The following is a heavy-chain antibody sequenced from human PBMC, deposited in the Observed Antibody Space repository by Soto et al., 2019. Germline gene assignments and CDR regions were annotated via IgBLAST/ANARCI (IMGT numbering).Heavy chain of an antibody. D-gene: IGHD2-2*01. Sequence: QVQLQQWGAGLLKPSETLSLTCAVYGGSFSGYYWSWIRQPPGKGLEWIGEINHSGSTNYNPSLKSRVTISVDTSKNQFSLKLSSVTAADTAVYYCASFKNCSSTSCYRNFDYWGQGTLVTVSS. CDR2: INHSGST. CDR1: GGSFSGYY. V-gene: IGHV4-34*01. J-gene: IGHJ4*02. CDR3: ASFKNCSSTSCYRNFDY.